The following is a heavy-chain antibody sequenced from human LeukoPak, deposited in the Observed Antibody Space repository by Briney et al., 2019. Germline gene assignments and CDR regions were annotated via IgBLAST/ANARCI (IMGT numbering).Heavy chain of an antibody. Sequence: SETLSLTCTVSGGSISSYYWSWIRQPPGKGLEWIGYIYYSGSTYYNPSLKSRVTISVDTSKNQFSLKLSSVTAADTAVYYCARPSYYYGSGSYNFDYWGQGTLVTVSS. D-gene: IGHD3-10*01. V-gene: IGHV4-59*08. J-gene: IGHJ4*02. CDR1: GGSISSYY. CDR2: IYYSGST. CDR3: ARPSYYYGSGSYNFDY.